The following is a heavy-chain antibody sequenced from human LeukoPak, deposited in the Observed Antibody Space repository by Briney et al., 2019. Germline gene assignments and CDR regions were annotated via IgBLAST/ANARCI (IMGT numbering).Heavy chain of an antibody. CDR3: ARDPSGVYGGKGSDWFDP. J-gene: IGHJ5*02. V-gene: IGHV3-21*01. CDR1: GFTFSSYS. D-gene: IGHD4-23*01. Sequence: GGSLRLSCAASGFTFSSYSMNWVRQAPGKGLEWVSSISSRSSYIYYADSVKGRFTISRDNAKNSLYLQMNSLRAEDTAVYYCARDPSGVYGGKGSDWFDPWGQGTLVTVSS. CDR2: ISSRSSYI.